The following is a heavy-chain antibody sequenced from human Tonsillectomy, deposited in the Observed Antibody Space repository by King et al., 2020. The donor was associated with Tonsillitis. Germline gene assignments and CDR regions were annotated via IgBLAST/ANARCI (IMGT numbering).Heavy chain of an antibody. CDR2: VSSDGLNK. Sequence: VQLVESGGGVVRPGNSLRISCAASGFTFNSHNMHWVRQPPGRGFEWVAVVSSDGLNKYYADSVRGRFTISRDNSQNTLYLRMSSLTPEDMAIYYCAKGFDFWSAYYSDYFDYWGQGTLVTVSS. CDR3: AKGFDFWSAYYSDYFDY. CDR1: GFTFNSHN. D-gene: IGHD3-3*01. V-gene: IGHV3-30*18. J-gene: IGHJ4*02.